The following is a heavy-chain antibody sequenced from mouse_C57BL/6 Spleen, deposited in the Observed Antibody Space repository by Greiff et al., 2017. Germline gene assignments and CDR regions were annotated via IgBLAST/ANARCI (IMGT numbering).Heavy chain of an antibody. CDR3: AKNGDGTWFAY. CDR1: GFSLTSYG. D-gene: IGHD4-1*01. Sequence: QVQLKQSGPGLVQPSQRLSITCTVSGFSLTSYGVHWVRQSPGKGLEWLGVIWRGGSTDYNAAFMSRLSITNDNSKSQGFFKMNSLQADDTSIYYCAKNGDGTWFAYWGQGTLVTVSA. V-gene: IGHV2-5*01. CDR2: IWRGGST. J-gene: IGHJ3*01.